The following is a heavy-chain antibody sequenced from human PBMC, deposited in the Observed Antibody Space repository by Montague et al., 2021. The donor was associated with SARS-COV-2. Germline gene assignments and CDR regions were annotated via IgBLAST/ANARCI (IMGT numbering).Heavy chain of an antibody. CDR3: ARTGYNWNDWFDP. D-gene: IGHD1-20*01. Sequence: SETLSLTCSVSGGSISSYYWSWIRQSPGKGLEWIGYIFHSGITXXXPSXKGRVTISVDMSKNQFSLQLNPVTAADSAVYYCARTGYNWNDWFDPWGQGTLVTVSS. CDR1: GGSISSYY. CDR2: IFHSGIT. J-gene: IGHJ5*02. V-gene: IGHV4-59*13.